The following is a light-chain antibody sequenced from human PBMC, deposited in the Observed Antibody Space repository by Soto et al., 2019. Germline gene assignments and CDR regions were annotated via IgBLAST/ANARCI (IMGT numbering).Light chain of an antibody. V-gene: IGKV1-5*03. J-gene: IGKJ1*01. CDR2: KTS. Sequence: DIQMTQSPSTLSASVEDRVTITCRASQSLDRWLAWYQQKPGKPPKILSYKTSILEFGVPSRFSGSGSGTLFTLTISSLQPDDFATCYCQQYHSFSTFGPGTKGEIK. CDR3: QQYHSFST. CDR1: QSLDRW.